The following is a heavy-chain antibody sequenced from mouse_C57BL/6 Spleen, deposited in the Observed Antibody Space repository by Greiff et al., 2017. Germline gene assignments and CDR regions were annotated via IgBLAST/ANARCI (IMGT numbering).Heavy chain of an antibody. CDR2: ISYDGSN. CDR1: GYSITSGYY. CDR3: ARDPNWAAMDY. V-gene: IGHV3-6*01. J-gene: IGHJ4*01. Sequence: ESGPGLVKPSQSLSLTCSVTGYSITSGYYWNWIRQFPGNKLEWMGYISYDGSNNYNPSLKNRISITRDTSKNQFFLKLNSVTTEDTATYYCARDPNWAAMDYWGQGTSVTVSS. D-gene: IGHD4-1*01.